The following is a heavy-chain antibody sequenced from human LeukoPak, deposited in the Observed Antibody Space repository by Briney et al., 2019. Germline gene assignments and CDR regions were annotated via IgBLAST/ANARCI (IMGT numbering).Heavy chain of an antibody. CDR1: GGSFSGYY. J-gene: IGHJ6*03. CDR2: IYYSGTT. D-gene: IGHD2/OR15-2a*01. CDR3: ARASFGDPGYMDV. V-gene: IGHV4-34*01. Sequence: SETLSLTCAVYGGSFSGYYWSWIRQPPGKRLEWIGSIYYSGTTYYNPSLKSRVTISVDTSKNQFSLKLSSVTAADTAVYYCARASFGDPGYMDVWGKGTTVTISS.